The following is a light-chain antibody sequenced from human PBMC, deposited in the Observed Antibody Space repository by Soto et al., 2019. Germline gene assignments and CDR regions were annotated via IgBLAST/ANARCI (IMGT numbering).Light chain of an antibody. J-gene: IGKJ1*01. Sequence: IHMTQTPSTLSASVGDRVTTTCRASQSISSWLAWYQQKPGKAPKLLIYTTSNLESGVPSRFSGSGSGTEFSLTISSLQPDDFATYYCQQYSSYSRTFGQGTKVDNK. V-gene: IGKV1-5*03. CDR3: QQYSSYSRT. CDR2: TTS. CDR1: QSISSW.